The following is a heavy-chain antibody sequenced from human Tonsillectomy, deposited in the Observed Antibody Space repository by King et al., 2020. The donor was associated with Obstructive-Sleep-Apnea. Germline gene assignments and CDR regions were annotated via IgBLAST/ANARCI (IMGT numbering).Heavy chain of an antibody. CDR2: IYYSGST. D-gene: IGHD4-11*01. CDR3: ARGPLALEGVTNWFDP. J-gene: IGHJ5*02. CDR1: GGSISSGGYY. V-gene: IGHV4-31*03. Sequence: VQLQESGPGLVKPSQTLSLTCTVSGGSISSGGYYWSWIRQHPGKGLEWIGYIYYSGSTYYNPSLKSRVTISVDTSKNQFSLKLSPVTAADTAVYYCARGPLALEGVTNWFDPWGQGTLVTVSS.